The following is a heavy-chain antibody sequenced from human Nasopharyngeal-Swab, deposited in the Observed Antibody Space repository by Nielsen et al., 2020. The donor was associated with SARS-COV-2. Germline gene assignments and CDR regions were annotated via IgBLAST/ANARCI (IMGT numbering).Heavy chain of an antibody. Sequence: WIRQPPGKGLEWVSYISSSSSTIYYADSVKGRFTISRDNAKNSLYLQMSSLRAEDTAVYYCAKDRYCSGGSCYLYYFDYWGQGTLVTVSS. D-gene: IGHD2-15*01. V-gene: IGHV3-48*04. CDR2: ISSSSSTI. J-gene: IGHJ4*02. CDR3: AKDRYCSGGSCYLYYFDY.